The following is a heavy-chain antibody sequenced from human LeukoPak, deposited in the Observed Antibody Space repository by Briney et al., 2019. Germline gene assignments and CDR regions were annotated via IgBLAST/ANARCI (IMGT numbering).Heavy chain of an antibody. V-gene: IGHV4-59*08. CDR1: GGSISSYY. CDR2: IYYSGTT. CDR3: ARCRYNWNDRDAFDI. D-gene: IGHD1-20*01. Sequence: SETLSLTCTVSGGSISSYYWSWIRQPPGKGLEWIGYIYYSGTTNYNPSLKSRVTISVDTSKNQFSLKLSSVTAADTAVYYCARCRYNWNDRDAFDIWGQGTMVTVSS. J-gene: IGHJ3*02.